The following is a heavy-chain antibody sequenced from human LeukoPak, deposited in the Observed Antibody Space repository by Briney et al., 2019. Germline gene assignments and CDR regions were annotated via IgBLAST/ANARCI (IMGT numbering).Heavy chain of an antibody. CDR2: IYFSGST. J-gene: IGHJ4*02. CDR3: ARGIRYYYGSGSPYYFDY. D-gene: IGHD3-10*01. CDR1: GGSISSGGYY. V-gene: IGHV4-31*03. Sequence: QTLSLTCTVSGGSISSGGYYWSWIRQHPGKGLDWIGYIYFSGSTYYNPSLRSRVTISVDTSKNQFSLKLSPVTAADTAVYYCARGIRYYYGSGSPYYFDYWGQGTLVTVSS.